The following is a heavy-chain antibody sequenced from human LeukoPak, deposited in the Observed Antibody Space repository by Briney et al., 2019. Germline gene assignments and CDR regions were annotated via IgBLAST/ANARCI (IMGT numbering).Heavy chain of an antibody. V-gene: IGHV3-23*01. Sequence: GGSLLLSCAASGFIFSNYAMSLVRHPPGKALKWVLFIFPNGVELLYAEAMRCGFSMTRNNSKRTLCLQMIGMRHEDTAIYYCATYRQVLLPFESWGQGTLVTVSS. J-gene: IGHJ4*02. CDR2: IFPNGVEL. D-gene: IGHD2-8*02. CDR1: GFIFSNYA. CDR3: ATYRQVLLPFES.